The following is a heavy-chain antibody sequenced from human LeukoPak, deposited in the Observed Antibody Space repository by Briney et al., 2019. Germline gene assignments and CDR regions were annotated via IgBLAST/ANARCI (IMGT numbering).Heavy chain of an antibody. CDR3: AKGTYYDFWGNWFDL. CDR2: ISYDGSNK. D-gene: IGHD3-3*01. J-gene: IGHJ5*02. Sequence: GGSLRLSCAASGFTFSSYAMHWVRQAPGKGLEWVAVISYDGSNKYYADSVKGRFTISRDNSKNTLYLQMNSLRAEDTAVYYCAKGTYYDFWGNWFDLWGQGTLVTVSS. V-gene: IGHV3-30-3*01. CDR1: GFTFSSYA.